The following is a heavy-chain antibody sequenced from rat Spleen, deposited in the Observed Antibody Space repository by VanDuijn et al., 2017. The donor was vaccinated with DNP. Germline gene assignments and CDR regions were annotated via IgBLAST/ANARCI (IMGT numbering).Heavy chain of an antibody. V-gene: IGHV5-58*01. CDR2: INTDGGNT. CDR1: GFTFSSYW. Sequence: VQLVETGGGLVQPGRCLKLSCVASGFTFSSYWMFWIRQAPGKGLEWVSSINTDGGNTYYPDSVKGRFTISSDNAENTVYRQLNSLRSEDTANYYCAQEGLGLSFAYWGQGALVTVSS. J-gene: IGHJ3*01. CDR3: AQEGLGLSFAY.